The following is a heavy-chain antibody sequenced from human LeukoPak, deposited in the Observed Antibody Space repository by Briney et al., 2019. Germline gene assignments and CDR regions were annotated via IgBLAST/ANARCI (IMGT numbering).Heavy chain of an antibody. CDR3: AIKYCSGGGCYNYYYYMDV. CDR1: GGTFSSYA. J-gene: IGHJ6*03. Sequence: SVKVSCKVSGGTFSSYAISWVRQAPGQGLEWMGGIIPIFGTANYAQKFQGRVTITTDESTSTAYMEPSSLRSDDTCVYYCAIKYCSGGGCYNYYYYMDVWGKGTTVTVSS. CDR2: IIPIFGTA. D-gene: IGHD2-15*01. V-gene: IGHV1-69*05.